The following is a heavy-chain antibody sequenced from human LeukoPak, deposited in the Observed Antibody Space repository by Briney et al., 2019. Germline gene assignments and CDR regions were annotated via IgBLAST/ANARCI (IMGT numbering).Heavy chain of an antibody. V-gene: IGHV1-18*01. CDR2: ISAYNGNT. J-gene: IGHJ1*01. Sequence: ASVKVSCKASGYTFTTYGISWVRQAPGQRLEWMGWISAYNGNTNYAQKLQGRVTMTTDTSTSTAYMELRSLRSDDTAVYYCARDSLDCSGGSCYSREYYQDWGQGTLVTVSS. CDR1: GYTFTTYG. D-gene: IGHD2-15*01. CDR3: ARDSLDCSGGSCYSREYYQD.